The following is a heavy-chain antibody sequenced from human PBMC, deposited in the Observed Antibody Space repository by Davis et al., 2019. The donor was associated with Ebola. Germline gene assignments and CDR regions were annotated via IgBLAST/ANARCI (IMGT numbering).Heavy chain of an antibody. CDR2: MNPNSGNT. CDR1: GYTFTSYD. J-gene: IGHJ6*03. D-gene: IGHD3-3*01. CDR3: AAPGVVTSFDYYYYMDV. V-gene: IGHV1-8*01. Sequence: ASVKVSCKASGYTFTSYDINWVRQATGQGLEWMGWMNPNSGNTGYAQKFQGRVTMTRNTSISTAYMELSSLRSEDTAVYYCAAPGVVTSFDYYYYMDVWGKGTTVTVSS.